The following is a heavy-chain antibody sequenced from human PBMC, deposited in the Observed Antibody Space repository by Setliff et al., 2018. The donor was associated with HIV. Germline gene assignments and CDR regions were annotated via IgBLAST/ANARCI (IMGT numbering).Heavy chain of an antibody. J-gene: IGHJ4*02. V-gene: IGHV4-34*01. D-gene: IGHD3-3*01. Sequence: SETLSLTCAVYGGSFSGFYWNWIRQPPGKGLEWIGQINHSGNTNYNPSLKSRVTISVDRSKNQFSLKLSSVTAADTAVYYCARSIVPVASGYYYFEYWGQGTLVTVSS. CDR3: ARSIVPVASGYYYFEY. CDR1: GGSFSGFY. CDR2: INHSGNT.